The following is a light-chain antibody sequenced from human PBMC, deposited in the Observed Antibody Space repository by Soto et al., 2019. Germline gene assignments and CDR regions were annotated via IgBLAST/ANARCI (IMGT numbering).Light chain of an antibody. CDR1: SSDVGGYNY. Sequence: QSVLTQPPSASGSPGQSVAISCTGTSSDVGGYNYVSWYQQHPGKAPKLMIYEVNKRPSGVPDRFSGSKSGNTASLTVSGLQAEDEADYYCSSYAGSSTQVFGTGTKVTVL. CDR2: EVN. J-gene: IGLJ1*01. V-gene: IGLV2-8*01. CDR3: SSYAGSSTQV.